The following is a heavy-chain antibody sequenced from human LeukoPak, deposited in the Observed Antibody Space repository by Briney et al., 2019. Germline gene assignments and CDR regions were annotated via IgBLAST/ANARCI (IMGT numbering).Heavy chain of an antibody. Sequence: ASVKVSCKASGYTFTSYYMHWVRQAPGQGLEWMGIINPSGGSTSYAQKFQGRVTMTRDTSTSTVYMELSSLRSEDTAVYYCATFTFRGRRSTSFDYWGQGTLVTVSS. CDR2: INPSGGST. CDR1: GYTFTSYY. D-gene: IGHD3-16*01. J-gene: IGHJ4*02. CDR3: ATFTFRGRRSTSFDY. V-gene: IGHV1-46*01.